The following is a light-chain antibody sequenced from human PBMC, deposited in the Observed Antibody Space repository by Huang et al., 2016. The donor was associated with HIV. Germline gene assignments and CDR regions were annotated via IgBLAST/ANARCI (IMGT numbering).Light chain of an antibody. J-gene: IGKJ1*01. CDR3: QQYYSTPQT. CDR2: WAS. V-gene: IGKV4-1*01. Sequence: DIVMTQSPESLAVSLGERATINCKSRQSVLYSSINKNYLAWYQQKPGQPPKLLIYWASTRESGVPDRFSGSGSGTDFTLTISSLQAEDVAVYYCQQYYSTPQTFGQGTKVEIK. CDR1: QSVLYSSINKNY.